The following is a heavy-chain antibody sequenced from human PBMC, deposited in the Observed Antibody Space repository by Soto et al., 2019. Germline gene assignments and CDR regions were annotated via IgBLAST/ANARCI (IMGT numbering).Heavy chain of an antibody. V-gene: IGHV4-39*01. CDR1: GGSISSSSYY. D-gene: IGHD2-2*02. CDR3: ARVYAAIGWFDP. J-gene: IGHJ5*02. CDR2: IYYSGST. Sequence: SETLPHTCTVSGGSISSSSYYWGWIRQPPGKGLEWIGSIYYSGSTYYNPSLKSRVTISVDTSKNQFSLKLSSVTAADTAVYYCARVYAAIGWFDPWGQGTLVTVSS.